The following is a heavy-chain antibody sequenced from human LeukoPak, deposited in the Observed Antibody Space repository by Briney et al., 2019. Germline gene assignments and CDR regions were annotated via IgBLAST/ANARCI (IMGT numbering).Heavy chain of an antibody. CDR1: GFTFSSYG. V-gene: IGHV3-30*18. D-gene: IGHD3-16*01. J-gene: IGHJ4*02. CDR3: AKDLGQLTTPFD. CDR2: ISYDGSNK. Sequence: GGSLRHSCAASGFTFSSYGMHWVRQAPGKGLEWVAVISYDGSNKYYADSVKGRFTISRDNSKNTLYLQMNSLRAEDTAVYYCAKDLGQLTTPFDWGQGTLVTVSS.